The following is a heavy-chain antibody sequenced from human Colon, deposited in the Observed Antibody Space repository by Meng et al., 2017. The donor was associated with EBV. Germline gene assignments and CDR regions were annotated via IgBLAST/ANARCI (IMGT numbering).Heavy chain of an antibody. V-gene: IGHV4-39*01. CDR1: GGSISSSHSD. CDR2: IYHSGST. Sequence: QRQWKGRVPGLVTPSATLSRPSSFSGGSISSSHSDWGWVRQPPGKGLQWIGTIYHSGSTSYNPSLQSRVTMFVDTSKNQFSLMLTSVTATDTAVYYCARRRGGSGRDCWGQGTLVTVSS. D-gene: IGHD3-10*01. CDR3: ARRRGGSGRDC. J-gene: IGHJ4*02.